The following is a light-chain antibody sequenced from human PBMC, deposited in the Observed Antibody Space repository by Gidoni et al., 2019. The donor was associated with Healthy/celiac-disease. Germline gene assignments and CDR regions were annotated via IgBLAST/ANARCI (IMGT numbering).Light chain of an antibody. CDR3: QQRSNWPPGIT. CDR2: DAS. J-gene: IGKJ5*01. Sequence: EIVLTQSPATLSLSPGERATRSCRASQSVSSYFAWYQQKPGQAPRLLIYDASNRATGIPARFSGSGSWTAFSLTISSLEPEDFAVYYCQQRSNWPPGITFGQXTRLEIK. V-gene: IGKV3-11*01. CDR1: QSVSSY.